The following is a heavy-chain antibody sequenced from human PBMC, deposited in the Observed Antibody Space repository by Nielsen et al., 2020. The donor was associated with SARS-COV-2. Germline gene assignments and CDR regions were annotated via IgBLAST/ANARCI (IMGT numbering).Heavy chain of an antibody. J-gene: IGHJ6*03. V-gene: IGHV1-69*13. CDR3: ARAPLPMVRGVIYYYYYYMDV. Sequence: SVKVSCKASGGTFSSYAISWVRQAPGQGLEWMGGIIPIFGTANYAQKFQGRVTITADESTSTAYMELSSLRSEDTAVYYCARAPLPMVRGVIYYYYYYMDVWGKGTTVTVSS. CDR1: GGTFSSYA. D-gene: IGHD3-10*01. CDR2: IIPIFGTA.